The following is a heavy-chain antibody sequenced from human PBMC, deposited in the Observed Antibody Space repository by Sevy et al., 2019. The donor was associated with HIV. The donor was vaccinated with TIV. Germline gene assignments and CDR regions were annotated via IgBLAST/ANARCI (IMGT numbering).Heavy chain of an antibody. CDR3: ASPLLYWLY. CDR1: GGSISSSTYY. J-gene: IGHJ4*02. Sequence: SETLSLTCTVSGGSISSSTYYWSWIRQPPGKGLEWVGSISYSGNTYYNPSLKSRVTISVDTSKNQFSLKLSSGTAADTAVYYCASPLLYWLYWGQGTLVTVSS. CDR2: ISYSGNT. D-gene: IGHD2-8*02. V-gene: IGHV4-39*01.